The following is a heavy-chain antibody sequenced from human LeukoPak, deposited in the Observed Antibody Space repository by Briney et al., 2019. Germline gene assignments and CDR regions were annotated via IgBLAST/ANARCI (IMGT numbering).Heavy chain of an antibody. Sequence: SETLSLTCTVSGGSISSYYWSWIRQPPGKGREWSGYIYYSGRTNYNLSLKSRVTISVDTSKKKFSLKLSSVTAADTAVYYCARSGPLLWFGELFLETGWFDPWGQGTLVTVSS. CDR3: ARSGPLLWFGELFLETGWFDP. CDR2: IYYSGRT. V-gene: IGHV4-59*01. CDR1: GGSISSYY. D-gene: IGHD3-10*01. J-gene: IGHJ5*02.